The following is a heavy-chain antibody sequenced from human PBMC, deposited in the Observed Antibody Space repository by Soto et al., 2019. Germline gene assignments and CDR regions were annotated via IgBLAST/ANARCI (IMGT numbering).Heavy chain of an antibody. J-gene: IGHJ4*02. CDR3: ARDQDGDHFDF. CDR1: GDSISSYY. CDR2: IYYSAST. D-gene: IGHD4-17*01. Sequence: QVQLQESGPGLVKPSETLSLTCTVSGDSISSYYWSWIRQSPGKGLEWIGYIYYSASTNYNPSLKSRVTISVDTSKNQFSLKLSSVTAEDTAVYYCARDQDGDHFDFWGQGTLVTVSS. V-gene: IGHV4-59*13.